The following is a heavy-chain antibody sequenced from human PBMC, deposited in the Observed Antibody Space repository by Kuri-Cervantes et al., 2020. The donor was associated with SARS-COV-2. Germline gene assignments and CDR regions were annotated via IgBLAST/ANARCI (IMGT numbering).Heavy chain of an antibody. V-gene: IGHV1-18*01. CDR1: GYTFTSYG. CDR2: ISAYNGNT. CDR3: ARDLELQLEPTLDY. D-gene: IGHD1-1*01. J-gene: IGHJ4*02. Sequence: ASVKVSCKASGYTFTSYGISWVRQAPGQGLEWMGWISAYNGNTNYAQKLQGRVTMTTDTSTSTAYMELRSLRSDDTAVYHCARDLELQLEPTLDYWGQGTLVTVSS.